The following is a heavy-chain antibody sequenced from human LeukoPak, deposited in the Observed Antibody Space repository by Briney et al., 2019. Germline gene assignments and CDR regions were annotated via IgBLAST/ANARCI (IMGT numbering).Heavy chain of an antibody. Sequence: GSLRLSCAASGFTFSSYGMHWVRQAPGKGLEWVAVISYDGSNKYYADSVKGRFTISRDNAKNSLYLQMNSLRAEDTAVYYCARAGVGYCSGTSCYDCWGQGTLVTVSS. V-gene: IGHV3-30*03. D-gene: IGHD2-2*01. CDR1: GFTFSSYG. CDR2: ISYDGSNK. J-gene: IGHJ4*02. CDR3: ARAGVGYCSGTSCYDC.